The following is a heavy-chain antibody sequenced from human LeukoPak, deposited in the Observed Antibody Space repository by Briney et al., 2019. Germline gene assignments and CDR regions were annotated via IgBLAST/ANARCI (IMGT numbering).Heavy chain of an antibody. V-gene: IGHV4-39*01. J-gene: IGHJ5*02. Sequence: SETLSLTCTVSGGSISSSSYYWGWIRQPPGKGLEWIGSIYYSGSTYYNPSLKSRVTISVDTSKNQFSLKLSSVTAADTAVYYCARHDFEDIVVVPAATYNWFDPWGQGTLVTVSS. CDR3: ARHDFEDIVVVPAATYNWFDP. D-gene: IGHD2-2*01. CDR1: GGSISSSSYY. CDR2: IYYSGST.